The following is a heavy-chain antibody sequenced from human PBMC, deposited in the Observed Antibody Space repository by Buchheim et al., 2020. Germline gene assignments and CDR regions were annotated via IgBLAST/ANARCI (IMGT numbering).Heavy chain of an antibody. CDR3: TRGTPNYSAYDY. J-gene: IGHJ4*02. D-gene: IGHD5-12*01. CDR2: VNSDGSNA. V-gene: IGHV3-74*02. Sequence: EVQLVESGGGLLQPGGSLRLSCAASGFTFSNYWMHWVRQAPGKGLAWVSRVNSDGSNADYADSVKGRFTISRDNARNTLYLQMTGLRDDDSTVYYCTRGTPNYSAYDYWGKGT. CDR1: GFTFSNYW.